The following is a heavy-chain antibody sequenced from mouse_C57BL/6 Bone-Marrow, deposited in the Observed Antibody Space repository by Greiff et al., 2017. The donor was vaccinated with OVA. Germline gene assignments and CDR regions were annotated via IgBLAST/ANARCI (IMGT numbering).Heavy chain of an antibody. Sequence: EVKLVESGGDLVKPGGSLKLSCAASGFTFSSYGMSWVRQTPDKRLEWVATISSGGSYTYYPDSVKGRFTISRDNAKNTLYLQMSSLKSEDTAMYYCARFYYYGSSLGFAYWGQGTLVTVSA. CDR1: GFTFSSYG. CDR3: ARFYYYGSSLGFAY. V-gene: IGHV5-6*01. J-gene: IGHJ3*01. CDR2: ISSGGSYT. D-gene: IGHD1-1*01.